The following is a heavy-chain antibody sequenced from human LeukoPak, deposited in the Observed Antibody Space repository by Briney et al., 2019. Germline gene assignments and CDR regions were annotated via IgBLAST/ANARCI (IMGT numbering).Heavy chain of an antibody. D-gene: IGHD6-6*01. Sequence: PSETLSLTCTVSGGSVSGYYWSWIRQPPGKGLEWIGYIYYSGSTNYNPSLKSRVTISVDTSENQFSLKLTSVTAADTAVYYCARDREYSSSGLVWFDPGGHGILVTVSS. CDR2: IYYSGST. V-gene: IGHV4-59*02. CDR3: ARDREYSSSGLVWFDP. CDR1: GGSVSGYY. J-gene: IGHJ5*02.